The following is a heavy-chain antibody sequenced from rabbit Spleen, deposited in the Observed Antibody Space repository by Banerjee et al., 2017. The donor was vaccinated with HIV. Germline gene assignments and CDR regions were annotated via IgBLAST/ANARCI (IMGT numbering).Heavy chain of an antibody. V-gene: IGHV1S40*01. J-gene: IGHJ6*01. D-gene: IGHD1-1*01. CDR3: ARDNGSGGYYL. CDR1: GFSFSSSYW. CDR2: INAGGGSA. Sequence: QSLEESGGDLVKPGASLTLTCTASGFSFSSSYWICWVRQAPGKGLEWIGYINAGGGSAYYATWAKGRFTFSETSSTTVTLQMTSLTAADTATYFCARDNGSGGYYLWGPGTLVTVS.